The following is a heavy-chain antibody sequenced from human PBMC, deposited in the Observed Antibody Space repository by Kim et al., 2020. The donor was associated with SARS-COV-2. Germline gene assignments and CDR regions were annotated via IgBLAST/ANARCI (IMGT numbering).Heavy chain of an antibody. Sequence: GGSLRLSCAASGFTFSSYAMHWVRQAPGKGLEWVAVISYDGSNKYYADSVKGRFTISRDNSKNTLYLQMNSLRAEDTAVYYCASPYGGNSDYYYYGMDVWGQGTTVTVSS. CDR1: GFTFSSYA. D-gene: IGHD4-17*01. J-gene: IGHJ6*02. CDR2: ISYDGSNK. V-gene: IGHV3-30*04. CDR3: ASPYGGNSDYYYYGMDV.